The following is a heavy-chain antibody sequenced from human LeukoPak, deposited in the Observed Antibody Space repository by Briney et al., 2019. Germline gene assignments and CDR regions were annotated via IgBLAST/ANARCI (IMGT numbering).Heavy chain of an antibody. CDR1: GFTFSNYW. D-gene: IGHD5-18*01. Sequence: PGGSLRLSCAVSGFTFSNYWMTWVRQAPGKGLEWVANIKQDGSEKYYVDSVKGRFTISRDNAKNSLYLQMNSLRAEDTAVYYCARERQLYYWGQGTLVTVSS. V-gene: IGHV3-7*04. CDR3: ARERQLYY. J-gene: IGHJ4*02. CDR2: IKQDGSEK.